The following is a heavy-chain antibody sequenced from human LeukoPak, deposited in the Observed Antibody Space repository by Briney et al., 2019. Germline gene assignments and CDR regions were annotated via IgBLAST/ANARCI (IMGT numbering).Heavy chain of an antibody. D-gene: IGHD2-21*02. CDR3: ARFPCGGDCSRDVAFDI. J-gene: IGHJ3*02. Sequence: GGSLRLSCAASGFTFSDYYMSWIRQAPGKGLEWVSYISSSGSTIYYADSVKGRFTISRANAKNSLYLQMNSLRAEDTAVYYCARFPCGGDCSRDVAFDIWGQGTMVTVSS. CDR1: GFTFSDYY. V-gene: IGHV3-11*04. CDR2: ISSSGSTI.